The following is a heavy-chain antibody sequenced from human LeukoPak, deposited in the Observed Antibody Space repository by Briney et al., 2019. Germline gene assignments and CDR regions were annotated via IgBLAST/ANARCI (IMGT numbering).Heavy chain of an antibody. CDR1: GYTFTGYH. V-gene: IGHV1-2*06. CDR3: ARDYCSSTSCLFDY. CDR2: INPNSGDT. Sequence: ASVNVSCKASGYTFTGYHMHWVRQAPGQGLEWMGRINPNSGDTNYAQKFQGRVAMTRDTSISTAFTELTRLRSDDTAVYYCARDYCSSTSCLFDYWGQGTLVTVSS. D-gene: IGHD2-2*01. J-gene: IGHJ4*02.